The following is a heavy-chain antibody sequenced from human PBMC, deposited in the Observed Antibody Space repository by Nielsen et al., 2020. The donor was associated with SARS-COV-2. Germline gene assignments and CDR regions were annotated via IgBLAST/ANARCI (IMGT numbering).Heavy chain of an antibody. CDR3: AKLGSGSIDY. D-gene: IGHD6-19*01. CDR1: GFTFSSYG. CDR2: ISYDGSNK. V-gene: IGHV3-30*18. J-gene: IGHJ4*02. Sequence: GESLKISCAASGFTFSSYGMHWVRQAPGKGLEWVAVISYDGSNKYYADSVKGRFTISRDNSKNTLYLQMNSLRAEDTALYYCAKLGSGSIDYWGQGTLVTVSS.